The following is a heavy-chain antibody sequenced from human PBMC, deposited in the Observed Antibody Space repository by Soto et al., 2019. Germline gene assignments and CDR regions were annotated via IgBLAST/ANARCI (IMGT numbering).Heavy chain of an antibody. CDR2: MNPNSGNT. D-gene: IGHD3-3*01. J-gene: IGHJ4*02. V-gene: IGHV1-8*01. CDR1: GYTFISYD. Sequence: QVQLVQSGAEVKKPGASVKVSCKASGYTFISYDINWVRQATGQGLEWMGWMNPNSGNTGYAQKFQGRVTMTRNTSISTAYMELSSLRSEDTAVYYCATWGGRTIFGVVTPDDYWGQGTLVTVSS. CDR3: ATWGGRTIFGVVTPDDY.